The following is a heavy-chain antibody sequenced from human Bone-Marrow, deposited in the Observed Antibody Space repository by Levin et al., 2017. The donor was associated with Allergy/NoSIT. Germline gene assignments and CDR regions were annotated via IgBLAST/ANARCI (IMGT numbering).Heavy chain of an antibody. CDR2: IYSGGSA. D-gene: IGHD3-10*01. V-gene: IGHV3-66*01. CDR1: GFSVSTNY. Sequence: GGSLRLSCAGSGFSVSTNYMSWVRQAPGKGLEWVSVIYSGGSAYYGNSVKGRFTISRDTFKDTLYLQMNSLRPEDTAVYYCARLNDYYGTGTYSSYFDYWDQGTLVTVSS. CDR3: ARLNDYYGTGTYSSYFDY. J-gene: IGHJ4*02.